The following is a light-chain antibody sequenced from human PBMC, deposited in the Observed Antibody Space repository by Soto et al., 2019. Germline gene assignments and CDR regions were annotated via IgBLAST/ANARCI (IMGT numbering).Light chain of an antibody. CDR2: EGS. V-gene: IGLV2-23*01. Sequence: QSSLTQPASVSGSPGQSTTISCTGTSSDVGSYNLVSWYQQHPGKAPKLMIYEGSKRPSGVSNRFSGSKSGNTASLTISGLQAEDEADYYCCSYAGSSTSYGVGNGTKVTV. CDR1: SSDVGSYNL. J-gene: IGLJ1*01. CDR3: CSYAGSSTSYG.